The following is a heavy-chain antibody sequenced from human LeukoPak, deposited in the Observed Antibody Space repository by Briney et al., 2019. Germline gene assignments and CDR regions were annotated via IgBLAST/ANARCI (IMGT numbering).Heavy chain of an antibody. D-gene: IGHD3-10*01. J-gene: IGHJ3*02. Sequence: GGSLRLSCAASGFTFSSYSMNWVRQAPGKGLEWVSSISSSGSTIYYADSVKGRFTISRDNDKNSLYLQMNSLRVEDTAVYYCARGIRGIANAFDIWGQGTMVTVSS. CDR1: GFTFSSYS. CDR3: ARGIRGIANAFDI. CDR2: ISSSGSTI. V-gene: IGHV3-21*06.